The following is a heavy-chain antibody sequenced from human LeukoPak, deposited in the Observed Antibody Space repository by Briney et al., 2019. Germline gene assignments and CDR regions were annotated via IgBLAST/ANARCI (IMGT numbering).Heavy chain of an antibody. V-gene: IGHV3-48*02. Sequence: GGSLRLSCAASGFTFSSYSMNWVRQAPQKGLEWVSYISSSSTSIYYADSVKGRFTISRDNAKNSLYLQMNSLRDEDTAVYYCGRPRPGFGDYEKWGQGTLVTVSS. D-gene: IGHD4-17*01. CDR3: GRPRPGFGDYEK. J-gene: IGHJ4*02. CDR1: GFTFSSYS. CDR2: ISSSSTSI.